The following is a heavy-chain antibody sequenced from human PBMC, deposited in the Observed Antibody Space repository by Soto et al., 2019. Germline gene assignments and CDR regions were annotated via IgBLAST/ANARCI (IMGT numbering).Heavy chain of an antibody. CDR2: IDPSDSYI. V-gene: IGHV5-10-1*01. D-gene: IGHD3-22*01. CDR3: ATPTYYDSSGYYPIYYGMDV. Sequence: GESLKISCKGSGYKFTNYWLSWVRQTPGKGLEWMGRIDPSDSYINYSPSFRGHVTISIDESISTAHLQWSSLKASDTAMYYCATPTYYDSSGYYPIYYGMDVWGQGTTVTVSS. CDR1: GYKFTNYW. J-gene: IGHJ6*02.